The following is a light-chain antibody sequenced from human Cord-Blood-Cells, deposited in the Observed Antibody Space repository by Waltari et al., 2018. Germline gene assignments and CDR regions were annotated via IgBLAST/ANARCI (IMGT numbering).Light chain of an antibody. CDR2: DAS. CDR1: QSVSSY. Sequence: EIVLTPSPATLSLSTGERATLSCRASQSVSSYLAWYQQKPGQAPRLLIYDASNRATGIPARFSGSGSGTDFTLTISSLEPEDFAVYYCQQRSNWPRLFTFGPGTKGDIK. CDR3: QQRSNWPRLFT. J-gene: IGKJ3*01. V-gene: IGKV3-11*01.